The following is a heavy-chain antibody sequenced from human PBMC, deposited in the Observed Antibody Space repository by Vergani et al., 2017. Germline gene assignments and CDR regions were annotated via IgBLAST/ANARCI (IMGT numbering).Heavy chain of an antibody. V-gene: IGHV3-21*06. CDR1: GFTFSSYS. CDR2: ISSSSSYI. J-gene: IGHJ3*01. D-gene: IGHD3-22*01. Sequence: EVQLVESGGGLVKPGGSLRLSCAASGFTFSSYSMNWVRQAPGKGLEWVSSISSSSSYIYYADSVKGRFTISRDNAENSLYLQMNSLRAEDTAVYYCARDYSMIVNEGFWGQGTMVTVSS. CDR3: ARDYSMIVNEGF.